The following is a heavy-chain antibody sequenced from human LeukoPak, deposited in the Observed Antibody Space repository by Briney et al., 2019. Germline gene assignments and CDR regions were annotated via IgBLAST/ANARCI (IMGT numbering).Heavy chain of an antibody. J-gene: IGHJ5*02. V-gene: IGHV4-39*07. Sequence: SETLSLTCTVSGGSISSSSYYWGWIRQPPGKGLEWIGSIYYSGSTYYNPSLKSRVTISVDTSKNQFSLKLSSVTAADTAVYYCARAGDPPAAAIPGLGWFDPWGQGTLVTVSS. D-gene: IGHD2-2*02. CDR1: GGSISSSSYY. CDR3: ARAGDPPAAAIPGLGWFDP. CDR2: IYYSGST.